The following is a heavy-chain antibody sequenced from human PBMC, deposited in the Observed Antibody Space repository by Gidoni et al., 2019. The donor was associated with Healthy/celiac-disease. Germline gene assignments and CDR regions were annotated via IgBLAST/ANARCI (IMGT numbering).Heavy chain of an antibody. V-gene: IGHV1-8*01. CDR3: ARGHSSSSERYYYYGMDV. CDR2: MNPNSGNT. CDR1: GYTCTSYD. Sequence: QVQLVQSGAEVKKPGASVKVSCKASGYTCTSYDINWVRQATGQGLEWMGWMNPNSGNTGYAQKFQGRVTMTRNTSISTAYMELSSLRSEDTAVYYCARGHSSSSERYYYYGMDVWGQGTTVTVSS. J-gene: IGHJ6*02. D-gene: IGHD6-6*01.